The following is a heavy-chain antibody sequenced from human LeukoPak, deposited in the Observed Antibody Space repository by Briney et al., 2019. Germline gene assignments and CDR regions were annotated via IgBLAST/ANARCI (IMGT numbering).Heavy chain of an antibody. Sequence: SETLSLTCSVSGFSISSGYYWGWIRRPPGKGLEWIGSISHSGSTYYNPSLKSRVTISVDTSKNQFSLKLSSVTAADTTMYYCARHSSGSLYYFDYWGQGTLVTVSS. D-gene: IGHD3-22*01. J-gene: IGHJ4*02. V-gene: IGHV4-38-2*01. CDR1: GFSISSGYY. CDR2: ISHSGST. CDR3: ARHSSGSLYYFDY.